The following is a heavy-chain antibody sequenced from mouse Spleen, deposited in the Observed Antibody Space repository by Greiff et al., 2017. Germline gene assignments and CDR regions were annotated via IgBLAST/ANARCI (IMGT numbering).Heavy chain of an antibody. CDR3: ARWVYYDYDGSLYAMDY. CDR2: ISSGSSTI. Sequence: EVKLVESGGGLVKPGGSLKLSCAASGFTFSDYGMHWVRQAPEKGLEWVAYISSGSSTIYYADTVKGRFTISRDNAKNTLFLQMTSLRSEDTAMYYCARWVYYDYDGSLYAMDYWGQGTSVTVSS. V-gene: IGHV5-17*01. D-gene: IGHD2-4*01. J-gene: IGHJ4*01. CDR1: GFTFSDYG.